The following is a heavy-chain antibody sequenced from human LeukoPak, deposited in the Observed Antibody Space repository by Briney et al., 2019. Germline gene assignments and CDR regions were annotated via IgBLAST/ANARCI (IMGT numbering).Heavy chain of an antibody. CDR1: GFTFSNVW. J-gene: IGHJ5*02. V-gene: IGHV3-15*01. D-gene: IGHD2-2*01. CDR3: TTDGGIVVVPAADNWFDP. Sequence: GGSLRLSCAASGFTFSNVWMSWVRQAPGKGLEWVDRIKSKTDGGTTDYAAPVKGRFTISRDDSKNTLYLQMNSLKTEDTAVYYCTTDGGIVVVPAADNWFDPWGQGTLVTVSS. CDR2: IKSKTDGGTT.